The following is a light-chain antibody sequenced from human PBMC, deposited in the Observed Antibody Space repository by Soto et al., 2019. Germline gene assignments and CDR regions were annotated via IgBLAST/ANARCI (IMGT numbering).Light chain of an antibody. CDR1: QTIGKY. J-gene: IGKJ3*01. CDR2: DAS. V-gene: IGKV1-39*01. Sequence: DIQMTQSPSSLSATVGDRITITCRASQTIGKYLNWYQQEPGRAPKLLIYDASYLQNGVPSRFSGSASGTDFTLNISNLRPEDFATYYCQQSFSIPFTFGPGTKVNIK. CDR3: QQSFSIPFT.